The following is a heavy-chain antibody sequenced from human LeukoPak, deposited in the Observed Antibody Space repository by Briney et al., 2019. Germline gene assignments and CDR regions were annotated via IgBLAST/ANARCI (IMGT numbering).Heavy chain of an antibody. Sequence: GSLGLYCAASGFSISTYCRSWVRQTPEKGLEFVANIDQGGSVRNYMDSLKGRCTISRDNAKRSLYLEINSLSADDTAVYYCARDPESSSFDLWGRGALVTVSS. D-gene: IGHD6-13*01. CDR3: ARDPESSSFDL. CDR1: GFSISTYC. V-gene: IGHV3-7*01. CDR2: IDQGGSVR. J-gene: IGHJ4*02.